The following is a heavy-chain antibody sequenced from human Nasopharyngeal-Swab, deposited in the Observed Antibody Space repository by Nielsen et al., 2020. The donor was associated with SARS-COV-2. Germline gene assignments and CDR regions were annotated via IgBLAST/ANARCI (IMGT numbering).Heavy chain of an antibody. CDR1: GGSFSGYY. CDR2: INHSGST. Sequence: SETLSLTCAVYGGSFSGYYWSWIRQPPGKGLEWIGEINHSGSTNYNPSLKSRVTISVDTSKNQFSLKLSSVTAADTAVYYCARGIITMVRGVITSGYYYGMDVWGQGTTVTVSS. CDR3: ARGIITMVRGVITSGYYYGMDV. V-gene: IGHV4-34*01. J-gene: IGHJ6*02. D-gene: IGHD3-10*01.